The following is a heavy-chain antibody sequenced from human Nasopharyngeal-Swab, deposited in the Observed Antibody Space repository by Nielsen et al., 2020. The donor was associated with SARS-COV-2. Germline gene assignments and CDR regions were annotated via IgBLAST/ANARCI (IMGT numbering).Heavy chain of an antibody. Sequence: GESLKISCAASGFTFSSYWMSWVRQAPGKGLEWVANIKQDGSEKYYVDSVKGRFTISRDNAKNSLYLQMNSLRSDDTAVYYCARDPPTTHTAKGGTYYYYGMDVWGQGTTVTVSS. CDR1: GFTFSSYW. J-gene: IGHJ6*02. V-gene: IGHV3-7*03. D-gene: IGHD5-18*01. CDR2: IKQDGSEK. CDR3: ARDPPTTHTAKGGTYYYYGMDV.